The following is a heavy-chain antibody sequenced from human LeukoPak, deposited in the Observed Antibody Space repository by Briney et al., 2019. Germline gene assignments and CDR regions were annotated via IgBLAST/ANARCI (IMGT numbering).Heavy chain of an antibody. D-gene: IGHD2-15*01. Sequence: GGSLRLSCEAPRFIFTSYAMHWVRQDPGKGLEWVAVISYDGNNKYYADSVKGRFTISRDNSKNTLHLQMNSLRAEDTAVYYCARVVASNGKDVWGQGTTVTVSS. CDR2: ISYDGNNK. CDR3: ARVVASNGKDV. V-gene: IGHV3-30-3*01. J-gene: IGHJ6*02. CDR1: RFIFTSYA.